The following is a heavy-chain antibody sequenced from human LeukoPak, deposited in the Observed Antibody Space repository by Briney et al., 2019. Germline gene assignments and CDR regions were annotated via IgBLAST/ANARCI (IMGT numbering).Heavy chain of an antibody. CDR3: ARAHYSDAEGHIQIFDS. J-gene: IGHJ4*02. CDR1: GGSISTNY. D-gene: IGHD5-18*01. CDR2: VYYSGTT. V-gene: IGHV4-59*01. Sequence: PSETLSLTCTVSGGSISTNYWSWIRQPPGKGLEWIGYVYYSGTTNYNPSLKSRVTISIDTSNNQFSLRLSSVTAADTAMYYCARAHYSDAEGHIQIFDSWGQGTLVTVSS.